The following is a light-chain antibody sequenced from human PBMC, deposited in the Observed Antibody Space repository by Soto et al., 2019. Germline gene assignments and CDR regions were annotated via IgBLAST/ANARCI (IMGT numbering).Light chain of an antibody. CDR1: QSVTNK. J-gene: IGKJ1*01. CDR2: DAS. V-gene: IGKV3-15*01. Sequence: EILMTQSPATLSVSRGGRVMLCCWASQSVTNKLAWYQQRPGQPPRLLLYDASTRATGVPATFSGSGSGTDFTLTISSLQSEDLGVYYCLQYHYWPWTFGQGTKVDIK. CDR3: LQYHYWPWT.